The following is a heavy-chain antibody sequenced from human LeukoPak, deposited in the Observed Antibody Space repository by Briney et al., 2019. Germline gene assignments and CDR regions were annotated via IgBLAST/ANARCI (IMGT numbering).Heavy chain of an antibody. CDR3: ARSPHILTGQNFDY. D-gene: IGHD3-9*01. CDR2: INLNSGGT. CDR1: GYTFTGYY. Sequence: WASVKVSCKASGYTFTGYYMHWVRQAPGQGLEWMGWINLNSGGTNYAQKFQDRVSMTRDTSISTAYMQLSRLRSDDTAVYYCARSPHILTGQNFDYWGHGTLLTASS. V-gene: IGHV1-2*02. J-gene: IGHJ4*01.